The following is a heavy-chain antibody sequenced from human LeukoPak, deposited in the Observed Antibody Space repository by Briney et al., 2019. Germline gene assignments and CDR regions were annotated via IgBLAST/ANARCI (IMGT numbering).Heavy chain of an antibody. CDR2: VRRQTEGETT. J-gene: IGHJ4*02. V-gene: IGHV3-15*01. CDR1: GFTLSESW. Sequence: PGRSLRPSCAASGFTLSESWMNWVRQAPGKGLEWVGRVRRQTEGETTSYPAPVKGRFTISRDDSKNTVYLQMNFLKTEDTAVYYCTARVVTTNEFWGQGTLVTVSS. CDR3: TARVVTTNEF. D-gene: IGHD2-21*02.